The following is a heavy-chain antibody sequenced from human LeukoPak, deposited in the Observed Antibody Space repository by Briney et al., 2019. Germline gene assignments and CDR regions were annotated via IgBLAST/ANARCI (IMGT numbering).Heavy chain of an antibody. CDR3: ARDRSGSYYNGWFDP. V-gene: IGHV3-48*03. CDR1: GFNFSSYE. D-gene: IGHD3-10*01. J-gene: IGHJ5*02. CDR2: ISSSGSTI. Sequence: TGGSLRLSCAASGFNFSSYEMSWVRQAPGKGLGLVSFISSSGSTIYYADSVKGRFTISRDNAKNSLYLQMNSLRAEDTAVYYCARDRSGSYYNGWFDPWGQGTLVTVSS.